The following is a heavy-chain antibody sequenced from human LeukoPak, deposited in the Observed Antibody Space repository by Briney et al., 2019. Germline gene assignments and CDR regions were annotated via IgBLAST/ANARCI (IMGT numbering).Heavy chain of an antibody. D-gene: IGHD3-16*01. V-gene: IGHV4-59*01. Sequence: QVQLQESGPGLVKPSETLSLTCTVSGRSISSYYWSWIRQPPGKRLEWIGYIYYSGSTNYNPSLKSRVTISVDTSKNQFSLKLSSVTAADTAVYYCARDFRGTYSFQHWGQGTLVTVSS. J-gene: IGHJ1*01. CDR1: GRSISSYY. CDR2: IYYSGST. CDR3: ARDFRGTYSFQH.